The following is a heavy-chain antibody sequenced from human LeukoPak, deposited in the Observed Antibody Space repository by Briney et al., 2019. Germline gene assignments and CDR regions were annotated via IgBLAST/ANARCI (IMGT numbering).Heavy chain of an antibody. J-gene: IGHJ5*02. Sequence: GGSLRLSCAASGFTFSSYWMSLVRQARGKGLEWVANIKQDGSEKYYVDSVKGRFTISRDNAKNSLYLQMNSLRAEDTAVYYCARGGPAAMVDPWGQGTLVTVSS. CDR3: ARGGPAAMVDP. CDR2: IKQDGSEK. CDR1: GFTFSSYW. D-gene: IGHD2-2*01. V-gene: IGHV3-7*01.